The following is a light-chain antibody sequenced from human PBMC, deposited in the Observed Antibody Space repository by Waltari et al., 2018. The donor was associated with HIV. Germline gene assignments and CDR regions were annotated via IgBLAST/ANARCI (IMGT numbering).Light chain of an antibody. J-gene: IGKJ1*01. V-gene: IGKV1-12*01. CDR2: AAS. CDR1: QGISTW. CDR3: QQTNSFPRT. Sequence: DIQMTQSPSSVSASVGDRVTITCRASQGISTWLAWYQQKPGKAPNLLIYAASSLQSGVPLRFSGSGSGTDFTLTISSVQPDDFATYFCQQTNSFPRTFGQGTKVELK.